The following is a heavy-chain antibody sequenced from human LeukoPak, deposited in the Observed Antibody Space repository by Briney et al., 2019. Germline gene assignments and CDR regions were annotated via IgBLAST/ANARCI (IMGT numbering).Heavy chain of an antibody. Sequence: PSETLSLTCAVYGGSFSGYYWSWIRQPPGKGLEWIGEINHSGSTNYNPSLKSRVTISVDTSKNQFSLKLSYVTAADTAVYYCARRAIAAAGSEPFDYWGQGTLVTVSS. J-gene: IGHJ4*02. CDR1: GGSFSGYY. CDR3: ARRAIAAAGSEPFDY. CDR2: INHSGST. D-gene: IGHD6-13*01. V-gene: IGHV4-34*01.